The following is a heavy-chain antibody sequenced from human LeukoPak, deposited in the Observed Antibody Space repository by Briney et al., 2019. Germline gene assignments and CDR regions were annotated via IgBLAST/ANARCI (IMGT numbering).Heavy chain of an antibody. J-gene: IGHJ6*03. CDR1: GFTFSSYG. D-gene: IGHD6-19*01. Sequence: PGGSLRLSCAASGFTFSSYGMHWVRQAPGKGLEGVAFIRYDGSNKYYADSVKGRFTISRDNSKNTLYLQMNSLRAEDTAVYYCARAGRQWLVYYYYYYMDVWGKGTTVTISS. CDR2: IRYDGSNK. CDR3: ARAGRQWLVYYYYYYMDV. V-gene: IGHV3-30*02.